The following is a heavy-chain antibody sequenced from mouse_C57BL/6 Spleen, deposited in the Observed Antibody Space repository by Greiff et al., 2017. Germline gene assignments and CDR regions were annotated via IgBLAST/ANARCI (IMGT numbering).Heavy chain of an antibody. V-gene: IGHV3-5*01. D-gene: IGHD1-1*01. CDR2: IYYSGTI. CDR1: GISITTGNYR. Sequence: EVQLVESGPGLVKPSQTVFLTCTVTGISITTGNYRWSWIRQFPGNKLEWIGYIYYSGTITYNPSLTSRTTITRDTPKNQFFLEMNSLTAEDTATYYCARQDYGSSYGAMDYWGQGTSVTVSS. J-gene: IGHJ4*01. CDR3: ARQDYGSSYGAMDY.